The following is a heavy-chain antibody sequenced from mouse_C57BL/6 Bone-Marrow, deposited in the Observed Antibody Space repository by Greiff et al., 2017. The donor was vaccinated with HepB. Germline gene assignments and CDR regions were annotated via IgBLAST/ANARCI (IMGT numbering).Heavy chain of an antibody. CDR3: ARNPLRQGGWYAMDY. D-gene: IGHD2-12*01. J-gene: IGHJ4*01. Sequence: VQLQQSGAELVKPGASVKLSCKASGYTFTSYWMHWVKQRPGQGLEWIGMIHPNSGSTNYNEKFKSKATLTVDKSSSTAYMQLSSLTSEDSAVYYCARNPLRQGGWYAMDYWGQGTSVTVSS. CDR1: GYTFTSYW. V-gene: IGHV1-64*01. CDR2: IHPNSGST.